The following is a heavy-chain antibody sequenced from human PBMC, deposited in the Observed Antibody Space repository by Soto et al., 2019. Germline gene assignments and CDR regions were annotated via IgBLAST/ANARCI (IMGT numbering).Heavy chain of an antibody. Sequence: EVQLVESGGGLVQPGGSLRLSCAASGFTFSSYWMHWVRQAPGTGLVWVSRIDSDGSTTTYADSVKGRFTISRDNAKNTRYLQMNSLRAEDTAVYYCARSPHDYGGNVGQHWGQGTLVTVSS. CDR2: IDSDGSTT. D-gene: IGHD4-17*01. CDR1: GFTFSSYW. J-gene: IGHJ1*01. V-gene: IGHV3-74*01. CDR3: ARSPHDYGGNVGQH.